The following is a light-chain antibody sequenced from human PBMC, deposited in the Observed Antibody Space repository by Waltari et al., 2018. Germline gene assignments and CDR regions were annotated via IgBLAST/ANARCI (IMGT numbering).Light chain of an antibody. V-gene: IGLV1-47*02. J-gene: IGLJ2*01. CDR3: AACDNSLSSVL. CDR1: SSNIGSNY. Sequence: QSVLTQPPSASGAPGLSVTISCSGSSSNIGSNYVYWYQQLPGTDPKLLIYYSNQRPSGVPDRFSASKSGTSASLAITGLRSEDEADYYCAACDNSLSSVLFGGGTRLTVL. CDR2: YSN.